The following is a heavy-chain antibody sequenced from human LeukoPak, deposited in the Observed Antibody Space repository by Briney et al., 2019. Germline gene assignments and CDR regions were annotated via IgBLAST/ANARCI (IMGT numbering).Heavy chain of an antibody. CDR3: ARDRGGAYDFWSGYYTGYFDY. CDR2: ISGSGHST. CDR1: GFTFTSSA. J-gene: IGHJ4*02. Sequence: GGSLRLSCAASGFTFTSSAMSWVRQSPGKGLEWVSSISGSGHSTDYADSVKGRFTVSRDNSKNTLYLQMNSLRAEDTAVYYCARDRGGAYDFWSGYYTGYFDYWGQGTLVPVSS. V-gene: IGHV3-23*01. D-gene: IGHD3-3*01.